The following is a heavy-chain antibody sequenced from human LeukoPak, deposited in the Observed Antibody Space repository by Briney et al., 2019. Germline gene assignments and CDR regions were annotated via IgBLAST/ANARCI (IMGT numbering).Heavy chain of an antibody. J-gene: IGHJ6*02. CDR2: IGTAGDP. CDR3: ARGSAVVGATGYYNGMDV. D-gene: IGHD1-26*01. Sequence: GGSLRLSCAASGFTFSNYDIHWVRQATGKGLEWVSGIGTAGDPYYTGSVKGRFTISRENAKNSLYLQMNSLRAGDTAVYYCARGSAVVGATGYYNGMDVWGQGTTVTVSS. CDR1: GFTFSNYD. V-gene: IGHV3-13*05.